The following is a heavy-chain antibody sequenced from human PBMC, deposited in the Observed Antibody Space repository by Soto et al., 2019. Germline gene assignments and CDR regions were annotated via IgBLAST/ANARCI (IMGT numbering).Heavy chain of an antibody. D-gene: IGHD5-12*01. CDR1: GFTFDDYA. V-gene: IGHV3-9*01. J-gene: IGHJ4*02. CDR3: AKVGYSGYEYDY. CDR2: ISWNSGSI. Sequence: GGSLRLSCAASGFTFDDYAMHWVRQAPGKGLEWVSGISWNSGSIGYADSVKGRFTISRDNAKNSLYLQMNSLRAEDTALYYCAKVGYSGYEYDYWGQGTLVTVSS.